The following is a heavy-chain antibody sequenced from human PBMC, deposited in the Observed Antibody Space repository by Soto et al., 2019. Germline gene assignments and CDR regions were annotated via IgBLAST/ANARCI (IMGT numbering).Heavy chain of an antibody. Sequence: QVQLVQSGAEVKKPGSSVKVSCKASGGTFSSYTISWVRQAPGQGLEWMGRIIPILGIANYAQKFQGRVTITADKTTKTAYMELGSLRSEGTAVYYCARDKGVPAVRNLFDPRGQGTLVTVSS. CDR3: ARDKGVPAVRNLFDP. D-gene: IGHD2-2*01. CDR2: IIPILGIA. CDR1: GGTFSSYT. V-gene: IGHV1-69*08. J-gene: IGHJ5*02.